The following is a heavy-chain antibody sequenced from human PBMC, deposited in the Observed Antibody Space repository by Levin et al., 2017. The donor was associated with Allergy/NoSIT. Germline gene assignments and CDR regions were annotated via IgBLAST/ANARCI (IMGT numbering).Heavy chain of an antibody. CDR2: ISAYNGDT. CDR1: GYTFTSYG. CDR3: AKDLHYGSGSYYYYGMDV. V-gene: IGHV1-18*01. D-gene: IGHD3-10*01. J-gene: IGHJ6*02. Sequence: GESLKISCKTSGYTFTSYGVSWVRQAPGQGLEWMGWISAYNGDTNYAQKLQGRVTMTTDTSTSTAYMELRSLRSDDTAVYYCAKDLHYGSGSYYYYGMDVWGQGTTVTVSS.